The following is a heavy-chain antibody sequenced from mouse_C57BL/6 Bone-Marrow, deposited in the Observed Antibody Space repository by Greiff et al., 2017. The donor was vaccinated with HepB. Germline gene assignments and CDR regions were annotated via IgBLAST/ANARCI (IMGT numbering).Heavy chain of an antibody. V-gene: IGHV5-9-1*02. D-gene: IGHD3-1*01. CDR2: ISSGGDYI. CDR3: TRDGAIYFDY. J-gene: IGHJ2*01. Sequence: EVKLMESGEGLVKPGGSLKLSCAASGFTFSRYAMSWVRQTPEKRLEWVAYISSGGDYIYYADTVKGRFTISRDNARNTLYLQMSSLKSEDTAMYYCTRDGAIYFDYWGQGTTLTVSS. CDR1: GFTFSRYA.